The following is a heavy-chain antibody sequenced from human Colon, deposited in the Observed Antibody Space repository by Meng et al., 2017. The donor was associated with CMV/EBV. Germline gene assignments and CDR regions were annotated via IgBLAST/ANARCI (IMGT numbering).Heavy chain of an antibody. D-gene: IGHD6-19*01. V-gene: IGHV3-23*01. CDR1: GFAFSAFR. CDR3: TKGHVAAVTAGDY. J-gene: IGHJ4*02. CDR2: ITESGGT. Sequence: GESLKISCAASGFAFSAFRLSWVRQAPGKGLEWVSRITESGGTNYADSVRGRFVISRDISNQMVWLQMSGLRPEDTAVYYCTKGHVAAVTAGDYWGQGTLVTVSS.